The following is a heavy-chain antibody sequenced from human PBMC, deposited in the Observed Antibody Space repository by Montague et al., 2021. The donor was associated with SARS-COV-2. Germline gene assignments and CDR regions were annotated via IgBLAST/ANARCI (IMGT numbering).Heavy chain of an antibody. CDR2: ISYDGSNK. V-gene: IGHV3-30*03. CDR3: ARVLLSGMDV. CDR1: GFTFSSYS. D-gene: IGHD2-15*01. J-gene: IGHJ6*02. Sequence: SLRLSCAASGFTFSSYSMNWVRQAPGKGLEWVAVISYDGSNKYYADSVKGRFTISRDNSKNTLYLQMNSLRAEDTAVYYCARVLLSGMDVWGQGTTVTVSS.